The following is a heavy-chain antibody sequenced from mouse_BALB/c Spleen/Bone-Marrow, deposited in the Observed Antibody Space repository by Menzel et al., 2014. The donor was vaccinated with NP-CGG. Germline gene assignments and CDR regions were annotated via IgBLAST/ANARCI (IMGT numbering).Heavy chain of an antibody. CDR1: GFTFSSYA. CDR3: ARGDYYGSSFYWYFDV. V-gene: IGHV5-6-5*01. D-gene: IGHD1-1*01. Sequence: EVNVVESGGGLVKPGGSLKLSCAASGFTFSSYAMSWVRQTPEKRLEWVASISSGGSTYYPDSVKGRFTISRDNARNILYLQMSSLRSDDTAMYYCARGDYYGSSFYWYFDVWGAGTTVTVSS. CDR2: ISSGGST. J-gene: IGHJ1*01.